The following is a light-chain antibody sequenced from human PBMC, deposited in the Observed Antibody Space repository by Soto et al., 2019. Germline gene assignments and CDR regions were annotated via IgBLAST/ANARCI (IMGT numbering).Light chain of an antibody. CDR1: QSVTTY. V-gene: IGKV1-39*01. CDR3: PQCYTMPHT. Sequence: DSQMTQSPSSLSASLGDTVTITCRPSQSVTTYLNWYQQKPGKVPKLLIYDASMLQSGVPSRFSGSGSWTAFPLNISSLRPEDFATYSCPQCYTMPHTFGPGTKVEIK. CDR2: DAS. J-gene: IGKJ3*01.